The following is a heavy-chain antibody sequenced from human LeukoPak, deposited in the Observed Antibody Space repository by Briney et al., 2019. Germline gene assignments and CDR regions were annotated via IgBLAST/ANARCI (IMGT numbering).Heavy chain of an antibody. D-gene: IGHD5-18*01. CDR2: INPNSGGT. CDR3: ARVEGYSYIWLY. Sequence: ASVKVSCKASGYTFTDYYMHLGRQAPGQGLEWMGWINPNSGGTHYAQKFQGRVTMTRDTSISTGYMELSRLRSDDTAVYYCARVEGYSYIWLYWGKGTLVTVSS. V-gene: IGHV1-2*02. J-gene: IGHJ4*02. CDR1: GYTFTDYY.